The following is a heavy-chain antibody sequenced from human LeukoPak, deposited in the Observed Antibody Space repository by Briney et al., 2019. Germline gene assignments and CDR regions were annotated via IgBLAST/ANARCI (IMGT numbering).Heavy chain of an antibody. CDR1: GFTFSSYS. CDR2: ISSSSSYI. J-gene: IGHJ4*02. CDR3: ARDPPYSSCWYVGGY. Sequence: GGSLRLSCAASGFTFSSYSMNWVRQAPGKGLEWVSSISSSSSYIYYADSVKGRFTISRDNAKNSLYLQMNSLRAEDTAVYYCARDPPYSSCWYVGGYWGQGTLVTASS. V-gene: IGHV3-21*01. D-gene: IGHD6-13*01.